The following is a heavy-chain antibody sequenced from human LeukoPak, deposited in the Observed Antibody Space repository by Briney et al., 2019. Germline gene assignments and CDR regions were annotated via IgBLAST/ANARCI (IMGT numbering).Heavy chain of an antibody. V-gene: IGHV3-11*01. CDR2: ISSSGSTI. CDR1: XX. Sequence: XXXXXXRQAPGKXLEWVSYISSSGSTIYYADSVKGRFIIYRDNAKNSLYLQMNSLRAEDTAVYYCARDGGYSHGYYFDYWGQGTLVTVSS. CDR3: ARDGGYSHGYYFDY. D-gene: IGHD5-18*01. J-gene: IGHJ4*02.